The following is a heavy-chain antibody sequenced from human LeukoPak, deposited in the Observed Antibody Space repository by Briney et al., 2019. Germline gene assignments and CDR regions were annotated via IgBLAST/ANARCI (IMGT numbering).Heavy chain of an antibody. CDR3: AKDYYGSGSRNYYYYYMDV. CDR2: ISWNSGKI. Sequence: PGGSLRLSCAASGFIFDDYAMHWVRQAPGKGLEWVSGISWNSGKIGYADSVKGRFTISRDNVKNSLYLQMNSLRAEDTALYYCAKDYYGSGSRNYYYYYMDVWGQGTTVTVSS. CDR1: GFIFDDYA. D-gene: IGHD3-10*01. J-gene: IGHJ6*03. V-gene: IGHV3-9*01.